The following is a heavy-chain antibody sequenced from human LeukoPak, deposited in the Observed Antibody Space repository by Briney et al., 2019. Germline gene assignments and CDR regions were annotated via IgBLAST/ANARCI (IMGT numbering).Heavy chain of an antibody. CDR3: ARSPDYYDSSEDY. J-gene: IGHJ4*02. CDR2: ISSSGSTI. CDR1: GFTSSSYE. V-gene: IGHV3-48*03. D-gene: IGHD3-22*01. Sequence: GGSLRLSCAASGFTSSSYEMNWVRQAPGKGLEWVSYISSSGSTIYYADSVKGRFTISRDNAKNSLYLQMNSLRAEDTAVYYCARSPDYYDSSEDYWGQGTLVTVSS.